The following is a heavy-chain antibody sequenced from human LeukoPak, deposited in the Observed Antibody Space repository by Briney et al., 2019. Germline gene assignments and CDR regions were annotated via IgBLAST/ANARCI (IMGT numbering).Heavy chain of an antibody. Sequence: GGSLRLSCAASGFTFSAYWMSWVRQAPGKGLEWVANIKQDGSDKYYVDSVKGRFTISRDNAKNSLYLQMNSLRAEDTAVYYCARKTVVGSYFDYWGQGTLVIVSS. V-gene: IGHV3-7*03. CDR2: IKQDGSDK. CDR1: GFTFSAYW. D-gene: IGHD4-23*01. CDR3: ARKTVVGSYFDY. J-gene: IGHJ4*02.